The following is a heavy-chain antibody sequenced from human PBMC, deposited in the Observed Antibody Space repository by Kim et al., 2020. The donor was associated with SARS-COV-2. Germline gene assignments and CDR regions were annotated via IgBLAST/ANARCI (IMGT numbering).Heavy chain of an antibody. V-gene: IGHV3-7*01. CDR1: GFTFSSYW. CDR3: ARDYYDSRGWFDP. J-gene: IGHJ5*02. CDR2: IKQDGSEK. D-gene: IGHD3-22*01. Sequence: GGSLRLSCAASGFTFSSYWMSWVRQAPGKGLEWVANIKQDGSEKYYVDSVKGRFTISRDNAKNSLYLQMNSLRAEDTAVYYCARDYYDSRGWFDPWGQGTLVTVSS.